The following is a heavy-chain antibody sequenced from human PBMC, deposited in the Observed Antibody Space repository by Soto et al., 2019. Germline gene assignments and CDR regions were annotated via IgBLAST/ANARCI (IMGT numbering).Heavy chain of an antibody. V-gene: IGHV2-5*02. Sequence: QITLKESGPTLVKPTQTLTLTCTFSGFSLSTSGVGVGWIRQPPGKALEWLALIYWDDDKRYSPSLKSRLTITKDTSKNQVVLTMTNMDPVDTATYYCAHTGSCPRGDDAFDIWGQGTMVTVSS. CDR3: AHTGSCPRGDDAFDI. J-gene: IGHJ3*02. CDR2: IYWDDDK. D-gene: IGHD6-13*01. CDR1: GFSLSTSGVG.